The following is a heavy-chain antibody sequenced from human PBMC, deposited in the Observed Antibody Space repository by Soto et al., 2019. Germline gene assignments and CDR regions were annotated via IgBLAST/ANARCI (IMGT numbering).Heavy chain of an antibody. CDR3: TSKFSTYYDFWSGYQNYWYFDL. D-gene: IGHD3-3*01. V-gene: IGHV1-18*01. CDR2: ISAYNGNT. CDR1: GYTFTSYG. Sequence: ASVKVSCKASGYTFTSYGISWVRQAPGQGLEWMGWISAYNGNTNYAQKLQGRVTMTTDTSTSTAYMELRSLRSDDTAVYYCTSKFSTYYDFWSGYQNYWYFDLWGRGTLVTVSS. J-gene: IGHJ2*01.